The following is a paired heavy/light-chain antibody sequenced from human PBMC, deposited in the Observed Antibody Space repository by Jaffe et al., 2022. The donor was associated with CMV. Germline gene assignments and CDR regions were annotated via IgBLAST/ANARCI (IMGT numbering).Light chain of an antibody. CDR1: EYVSSY. CDR3: HQSYSTPYT. J-gene: IGKJ2*01. CDR2: AAS. V-gene: IGKV1-39*01. Sequence: DIQMTQSPSSLPASVGDRVTITCRASEYVSSYLNWYQQKPGKAPKVLIFAASKLLSGVPSRFSGSGSGTDFTLTISSLQPEDFATYYCHQSYSTPYTFGQGTRLEIK.
Heavy chain of an antibody. D-gene: IGHD3-3*01. CDR1: GGSISSYY. J-gene: IGHJ4*02. Sequence: QVRLQESGPGLVKPSETLSLTCSFSGGSISSYYWTWIRQSPGKGLEWLAYIHVSGVTNYNPSFKSRVTISLDTSGSQFSLKLSSVTDADTAVYYCASIFWSGHPFIESWGQGTRVTVSS. CDR2: IHVSGVT. V-gene: IGHV4-59*01. CDR3: ASIFWSGHPFIES.